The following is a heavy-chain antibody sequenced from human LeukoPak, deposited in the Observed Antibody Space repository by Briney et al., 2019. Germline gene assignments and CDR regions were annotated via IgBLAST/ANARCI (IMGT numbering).Heavy chain of an antibody. V-gene: IGHV3-30*03. CDR1: GFTFSSYG. J-gene: IGHJ4*02. CDR3: ARGGDYFDY. Sequence: GRSLRLSCAASGFTFSSYGMHWVRQAPGKGLEWVAVISYDGSNKYYADSVKGRFTISRDSSKNTLYLQMNSLRAEDTAVYYCARGGDYFDYWGQGTLVTVSS. CDR2: ISYDGSNK. D-gene: IGHD2-15*01.